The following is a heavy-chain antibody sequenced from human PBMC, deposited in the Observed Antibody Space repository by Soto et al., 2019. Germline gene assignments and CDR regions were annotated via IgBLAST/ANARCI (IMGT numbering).Heavy chain of an antibody. V-gene: IGHV4-59*08. J-gene: IGHJ3*02. CDR1: GFTISSYY. CDR3: ARHEGFWSGYPMLLDI. CDR2: IYYSGST. Sequence: SETLSLTCTFSGFTISSYYWSWIRQPPGKGLEWIGYIYYSGSTNYNPSLKSRVTISVDTSKNQFSLKLSSVTAADTAVYYCARHEGFWSGYPMLLDIWGQGTMVTVSS. D-gene: IGHD3-3*01.